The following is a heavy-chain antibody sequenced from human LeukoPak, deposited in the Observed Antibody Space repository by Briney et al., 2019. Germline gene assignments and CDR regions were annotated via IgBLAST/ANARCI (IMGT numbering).Heavy chain of an antibody. CDR3: ARERYYPDSSGFKY. D-gene: IGHD3-22*01. CDR2: INGSDGGT. J-gene: IGHJ4*02. V-gene: IGHV3-23*01. CDR1: GFAFSTYA. Sequence: GGSLRLSCAASGFAFSTYAMTWVRQAPGKGLEWVSTINGSDGGTYSADSVKGRFSISRDNSKNKLYLLMNSLRAEDTALYYCARERYYPDSSGFKYWGQGALVTVSS.